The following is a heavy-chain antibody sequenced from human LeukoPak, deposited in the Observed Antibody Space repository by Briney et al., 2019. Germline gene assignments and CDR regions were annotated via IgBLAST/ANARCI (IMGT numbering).Heavy chain of an antibody. V-gene: IGHV4-59*01. Sequence: SETLSLTCTVSGGSISRYYWSWIRQPPGKGLEWIGYISYTGSTNYNPSLKTRVTISVDTSKNQFSLKLSSVTAADTALYYCARDSQDCSGGSCHSDASDIWGQGTMVTVSS. J-gene: IGHJ3*02. CDR3: ARDSQDCSGGSCHSDASDI. D-gene: IGHD2-15*01. CDR2: ISYTGST. CDR1: GGSISRYY.